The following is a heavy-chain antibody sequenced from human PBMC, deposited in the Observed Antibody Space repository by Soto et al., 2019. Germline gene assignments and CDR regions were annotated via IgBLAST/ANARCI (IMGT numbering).Heavy chain of an antibody. D-gene: IGHD6-19*01. CDR1: GASISGNY. J-gene: IGHJ4*02. CDR3: ARYRRGTGWYYLDY. Sequence: QVQLQESGPGLVKPSETLSLTCTVSGASISGNYWSWIRQPPGKGLEWIGYIYDSGSTNYSPSLQRRVTMSVDRSKNQFSLALTSVTAADTAVYFCARYRRGTGWYYLDYWGQGILVTVSS. CDR2: IYDSGST. V-gene: IGHV4-59*01.